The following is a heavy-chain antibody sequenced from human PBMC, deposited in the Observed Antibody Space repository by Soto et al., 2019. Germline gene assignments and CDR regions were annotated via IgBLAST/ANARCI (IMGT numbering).Heavy chain of an antibody. D-gene: IGHD3-22*01. J-gene: IGHJ4*02. CDR3: ARDQLRPGILYSLGVLLPEYGL. CDR2: ISVSGNNA. Sequence: GSLRLSCAASGFAFSTFAMTWVRQAPGKGLEWVAAISVSGNNAYYADSVKGRFTISRDNSQNSVFLQMSSLRADDTAVYYCARDQLRPGILYSLGVLLPEYGLWGQGTLVTVSS. CDR1: GFAFSTFA. V-gene: IGHV3-23*01.